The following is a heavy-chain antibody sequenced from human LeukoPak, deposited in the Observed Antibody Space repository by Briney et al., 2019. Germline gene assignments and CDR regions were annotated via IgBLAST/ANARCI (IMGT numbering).Heavy chain of an antibody. D-gene: IGHD3-3*01. Sequence: ASVKVSCKASGYTFTSYAMNWVRQAPGQGLERMGWINTNTGNPTYAQGFTGRFVFSLDTSVSTAYLQISSLKAEDTAVYYCARVLEGTTSGDFDYWGQGTLVTVSS. CDR2: INTNTGNP. CDR3: ARVLEGTTSGDFDY. J-gene: IGHJ4*02. CDR1: GYTFTSYA. V-gene: IGHV7-4-1*02.